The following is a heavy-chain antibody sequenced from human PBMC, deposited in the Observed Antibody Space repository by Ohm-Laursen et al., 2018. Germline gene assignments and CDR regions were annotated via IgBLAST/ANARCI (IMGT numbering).Heavy chain of an antibody. D-gene: IGHD1-26*01. CDR2: TTWNGDSI. V-gene: IGHV3-9*01. CDR1: GFTLGDYA. Sequence: SLRLSCAASGFTLGDYAMHWVRQAPGKGLEWVSGTTWNGDSIAYADSVKGRFTISRDNAKNSLFLQMNSPRAEDTAVYYCARSLSSQGGMDVWGQGTTVTVSS. J-gene: IGHJ6*02. CDR3: ARSLSSQGGMDV.